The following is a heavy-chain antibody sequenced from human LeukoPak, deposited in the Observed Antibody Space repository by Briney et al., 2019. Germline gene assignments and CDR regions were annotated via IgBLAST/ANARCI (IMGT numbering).Heavy chain of an antibody. CDR2: IYYSGST. J-gene: IGHJ5*02. V-gene: IGHV4-39*07. D-gene: IGHD3-22*01. CDR1: GGSISSSSYY. CDR3: ARRPPYYYDSSGPSWFDP. Sequence: SETLSLTCTVSGGSISSSSYYWGWIRQPPGKGLEWIGSIYYSGSTYYNPSLKSRVTISVDTSKNQFSLKLSSVTAADTAVYYCARRPPYYYDSSGPSWFDPWGQGTLVTVSS.